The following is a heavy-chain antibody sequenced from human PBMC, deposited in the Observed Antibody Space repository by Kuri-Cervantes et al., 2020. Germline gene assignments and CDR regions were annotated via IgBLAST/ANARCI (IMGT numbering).Heavy chain of an antibody. CDR2: ISTISTYI. J-gene: IGHJ4*02. Sequence: GESLKISCAASGFTFNTYGMHWVRQVPGKGLEWVSSISTISTYIYYADSVKGRFTISRDNAKSSLYLQMNSLRDEDTAVYYCARAPGYSGYDPRRGGYWGQGTLVTVSS. CDR1: GFTFNTYG. V-gene: IGHV3-21*01. CDR3: ARAPGYSGYDPRRGGY. D-gene: IGHD5-12*01.